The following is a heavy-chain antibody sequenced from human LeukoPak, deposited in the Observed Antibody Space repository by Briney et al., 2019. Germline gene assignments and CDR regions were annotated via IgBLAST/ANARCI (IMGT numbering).Heavy chain of an antibody. CDR1: GFTFSSYG. CDR2: IRYDGSNK. V-gene: IGHV3-30*02. Sequence: PGGSLRLSCAASGFTFSSYGMHWVRQAPGKGLEWVAFIRYDGSNKYYADSVKGRFTISRDNSKNMLYLQMNSLRAEDTAVYYCAKEGTRFLEWPRGDAFDIWGQGTMVTVSS. J-gene: IGHJ3*02. D-gene: IGHD3-3*01. CDR3: AKEGTRFLEWPRGDAFDI.